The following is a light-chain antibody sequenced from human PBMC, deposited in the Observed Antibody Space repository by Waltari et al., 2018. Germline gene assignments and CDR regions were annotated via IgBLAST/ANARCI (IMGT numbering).Light chain of an antibody. CDR2: KAS. CDR1: QSVKNN. CDR3: QEYDTLPVT. J-gene: IGKJ4*01. V-gene: IGKV1-5*03. Sequence: DIQMTKSPSTLSASVGDSVTITCRASQSVKNNLAWKQKKAGKAPKVVIHKASRLESVVPSRFSGSGYGTEFTLTIRSLQPDDFATYYCQEYDTLPVTFGGGTKVEIK.